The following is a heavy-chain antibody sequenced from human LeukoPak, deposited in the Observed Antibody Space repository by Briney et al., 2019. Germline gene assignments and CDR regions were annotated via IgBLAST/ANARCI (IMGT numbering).Heavy chain of an antibody. CDR3: AKDRSFGTWLGDY. V-gene: IGHV3-23*01. J-gene: IGHJ4*02. CDR1: GFTFSSYA. D-gene: IGHD2/OR15-2a*01. CDR2: ISGSGAGT. Sequence: GGSLRLSCAASGFTFSSYAMTWVRQAPGKGLEWVSAISGSGAGTYYADSVKGLFTISRDNSKNTLYLQMNSLRAEDTAIYYCAKDRSFGTWLGDYWGQGTLVTVSS.